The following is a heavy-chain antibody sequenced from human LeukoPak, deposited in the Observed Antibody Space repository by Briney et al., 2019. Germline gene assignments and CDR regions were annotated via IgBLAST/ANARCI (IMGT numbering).Heavy chain of an antibody. D-gene: IGHD2-2*01. V-gene: IGHV3-21*01. Sequence: PGGSLRLSCAASGFTFSSYTINWVRQAPGKGLEWVSSIGSSSSSIYYADSVKGRFTISRDNAKNSLYLQMNSLRVEDTAVYYCARDHPYCSTTRCHVFDYWGQGTLVTVSS. CDR3: ARDHPYCSTTRCHVFDY. CDR1: GFTFSSYT. CDR2: IGSSSSSI. J-gene: IGHJ4*02.